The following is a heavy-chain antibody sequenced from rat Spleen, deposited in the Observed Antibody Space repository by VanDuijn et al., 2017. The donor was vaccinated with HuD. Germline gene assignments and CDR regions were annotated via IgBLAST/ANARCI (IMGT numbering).Heavy chain of an antibody. Sequence: EVQLVESGGGLVQPGRSLKLSCAASGFTFSDHYVAWVRQAPTKGLEWVASISFDGGSTYYRDSVKGRFTISRDNAKSTLYLQMNSLRSEDTATYYCARHPTGVMDAWGQGASVTVSS. D-gene: IGHD4-1*01. CDR2: ISFDGGST. V-gene: IGHV5-22*01. CDR3: ARHPTGVMDA. J-gene: IGHJ4*01. CDR1: GFTFSDHY.